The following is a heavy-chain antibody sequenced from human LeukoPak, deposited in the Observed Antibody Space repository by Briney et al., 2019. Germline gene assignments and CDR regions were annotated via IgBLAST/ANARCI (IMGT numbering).Heavy chain of an antibody. J-gene: IGHJ3*02. D-gene: IGHD2-21*01. Sequence: GRSLRLSCAASGFTFDDYAMHWVRQAPGKGLEWVSGISWNSGSIGYADSVKGRFTISRDNSKNTLYLQMNSLRAEDTAVYYCARDSMFVDAFDIWGQGTMVTVSS. CDR2: ISWNSGSI. V-gene: IGHV3-9*01. CDR1: GFTFDDYA. CDR3: ARDSMFVDAFDI.